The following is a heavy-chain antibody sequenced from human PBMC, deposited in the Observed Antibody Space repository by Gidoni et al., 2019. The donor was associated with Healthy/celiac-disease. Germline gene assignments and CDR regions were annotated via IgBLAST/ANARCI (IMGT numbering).Heavy chain of an antibody. CDR3: ARVGATDAFDI. D-gene: IGHD1-26*01. Sequence: EVQLVESGGGLVQPGGSLRLSCAASGFPFSSYDMHWVRHATGKGLEWVSAIGTAGDPYYPGSVKGRFTISRENAKNSLYLQMNSLRAGDTAVYYCARVGATDAFDIWGQGTMVTVSS. J-gene: IGHJ3*02. V-gene: IGHV3-13*05. CDR1: GFPFSSYD. CDR2: IGTAGDP.